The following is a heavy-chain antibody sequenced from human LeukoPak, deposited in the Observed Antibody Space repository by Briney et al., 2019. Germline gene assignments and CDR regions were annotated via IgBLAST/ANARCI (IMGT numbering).Heavy chain of an antibody. V-gene: IGHV3-30*18. CDR2: ISYDGSNK. J-gene: IGHJ4*02. CDR1: GFTFSSYG. Sequence: GGSLRLSCAASGFTFSSYGMHWVRQAPGKGLEWVAVISYDGSNKYYADSVKGRFTISRDNSKNTLYLQMNSLRAEDTALYYCAKDIVGYWGQGTLVTVSS. D-gene: IGHD1-26*01. CDR3: AKDIVGY.